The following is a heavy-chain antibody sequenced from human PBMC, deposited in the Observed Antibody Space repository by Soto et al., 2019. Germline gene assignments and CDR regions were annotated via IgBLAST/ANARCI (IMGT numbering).Heavy chain of an antibody. CDR1: GFTFSSYA. D-gene: IGHD3-22*01. V-gene: IGHV3-23*01. CDR3: ASPGRDSSGYPEYFQH. Sequence: PGGSLRLSCAASGFTFSSYAMSWVRQAPGKGLEWVSAISGSGGSTYYADSVKGRFTISRDNSKNTLYLQMNSLRAEDTAVYYCASPGRDSSGYPEYFQHWGQGTLVTVSS. CDR2: ISGSGGST. J-gene: IGHJ1*01.